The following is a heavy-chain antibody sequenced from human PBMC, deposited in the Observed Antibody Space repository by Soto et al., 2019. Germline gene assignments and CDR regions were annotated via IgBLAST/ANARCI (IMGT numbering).Heavy chain of an antibody. CDR3: ALGTSGGGAFDL. V-gene: IGHV2-5*02. CDR1: GFSLSTSGVG. D-gene: IGHD1-26*01. J-gene: IGHJ3*01. CDR2: IYWDDDK. Sequence: QITLKESGPTLVKPTQTLTLTCTFSGFSLSTSGVGVGWIRQPPGKALEWLALIYWDDDKRYSPSLKSRLTITKETTTNQVVLTMTNMDPVDTATYYCALGTSGGGAFDLWGQGTMVTVSS.